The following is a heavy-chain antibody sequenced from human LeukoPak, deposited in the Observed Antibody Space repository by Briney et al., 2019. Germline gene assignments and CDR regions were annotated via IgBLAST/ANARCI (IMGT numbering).Heavy chain of an antibody. CDR3: ARGVVATITDYFDY. J-gene: IGHJ4*02. Sequence: ASVKVSCKASGYTFTGYYTHWVRQAPGQGLEWMGWINPNSGGTNYAQKFQGRVTMTRDTSISTAYMELSRLRSDDTAVYYCARGVVATITDYFDYWGQGTLVTVSS. CDR1: GYTFTGYY. CDR2: INPNSGGT. D-gene: IGHD5-12*01. V-gene: IGHV1-2*02.